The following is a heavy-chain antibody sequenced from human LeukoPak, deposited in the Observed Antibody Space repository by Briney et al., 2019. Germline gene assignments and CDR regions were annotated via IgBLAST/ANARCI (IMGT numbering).Heavy chain of an antibody. J-gene: IGHJ4*02. D-gene: IGHD3-22*01. V-gene: IGHV3-33*06. Sequence: GRSLRLSCVASRFTFSSYGMHWVRQAPGKGLEWVAVIWYDGSNKYYADSVKGRFTISRDNSKNTLYLQMNSLRAEDTAVYYCAKGSSGYYFDYWGQGTLVTVSS. CDR1: RFTFSSYG. CDR3: AKGSSGYYFDY. CDR2: IWYDGSNK.